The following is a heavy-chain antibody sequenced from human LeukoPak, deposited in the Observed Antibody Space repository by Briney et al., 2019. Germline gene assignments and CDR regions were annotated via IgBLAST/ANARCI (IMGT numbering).Heavy chain of an antibody. Sequence: PGGSLRLSCAASGFTFSTYWMHWVRQAPGKGLVWVSRINSDGSTTYADSVKGRFTISRDNAEKTLYLQLNSLRAEDTAVYYCARGKDGVWALDIWGQGTLVTVSS. CDR3: ARGKDGVWALDI. J-gene: IGHJ3*02. V-gene: IGHV3-74*01. D-gene: IGHD3-16*01. CDR1: GFTFSTYW. CDR2: INSDGSTT.